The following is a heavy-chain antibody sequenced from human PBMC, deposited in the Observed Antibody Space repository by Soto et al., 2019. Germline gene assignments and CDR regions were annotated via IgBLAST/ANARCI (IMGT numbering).Heavy chain of an antibody. Sequence: PSETLSLTCTVSGGSVSSGSYYWSWIRQPPGKGLEWIGYIYYSGSTNYNPSLKSRVTISVDTSKNQFSLKLSSVTAADTAVYYCARGRYYYDSSGYYWLFDYWGQGTLVTVSS. J-gene: IGHJ4*02. V-gene: IGHV4-61*01. CDR1: GGSVSSGSYY. D-gene: IGHD3-22*01. CDR3: ARGRYYYDSSGYYWLFDY. CDR2: IYYSGST.